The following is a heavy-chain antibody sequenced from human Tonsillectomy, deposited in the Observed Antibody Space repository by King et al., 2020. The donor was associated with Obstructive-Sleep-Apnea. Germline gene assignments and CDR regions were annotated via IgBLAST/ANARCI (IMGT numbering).Heavy chain of an antibody. CDR2: TFFIGNV. Sequence: QLQESGPGLVRPSGTLSLICTVSGAFINNNRYFWGWVRQPHEKELEWVGNTFFIGNVNYNPSLASRVTISEDASKNQFSLTLISVTVADTAVYYCARLRRSVLGTFGMDVWGQGITVTISS. CDR3: ARLRRSVLGTFGMDV. V-gene: IGHV4-39*01. CDR1: GAFINNNRYF. D-gene: IGHD1-14*01. J-gene: IGHJ6*02.